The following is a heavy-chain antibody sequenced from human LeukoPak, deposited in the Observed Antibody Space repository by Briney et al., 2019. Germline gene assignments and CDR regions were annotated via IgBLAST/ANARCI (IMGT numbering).Heavy chain of an antibody. Sequence: ASVKVSCKASGYSFTNYNMHWVRQALGQGLEWVGVINPSGGSTTYAERFEGRVTMTRDTSTSTVYMELSSLRSEDTAVYFCARDRFRGRWLPPDFWGQGTLVTVSS. V-gene: IGHV1-46*01. CDR2: INPSGGST. CDR3: ARDRFRGRWLPPDF. J-gene: IGHJ4*02. D-gene: IGHD3-10*01. CDR1: GYSFTNYN.